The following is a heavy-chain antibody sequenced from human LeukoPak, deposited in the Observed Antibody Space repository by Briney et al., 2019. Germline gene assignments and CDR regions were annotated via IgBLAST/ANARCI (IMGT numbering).Heavy chain of an antibody. Sequence: SETLSLTCTVSGGSISSYYWSWIRQPPGKGLEWIGYIHYSGSTNYNPSLKSRVTISVDTSKNQFSLKLSSVTAADTAVYYCAREAVIAAAGTGGLNWFDPWGQGTLVTVSS. V-gene: IGHV4-59*01. CDR2: IHYSGST. CDR1: GGSISSYY. J-gene: IGHJ5*02. D-gene: IGHD6-13*01. CDR3: AREAVIAAAGTGGLNWFDP.